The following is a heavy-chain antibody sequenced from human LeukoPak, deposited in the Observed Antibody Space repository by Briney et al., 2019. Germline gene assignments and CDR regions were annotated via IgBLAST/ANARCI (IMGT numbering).Heavy chain of an antibody. Sequence: LSLTCTVSGVSISSSSYYWGWVRQAPGKGLEWVSYISSSGSTIYYADSVKGRFTISRDDAKNSLYLQMNSLRAEDTAVYYCARERHYGGTVDYWGQGTLVTVSS. CDR2: ISSSGSTI. CDR3: ARERHYGGTVDY. V-gene: IGHV3-48*03. J-gene: IGHJ4*02. D-gene: IGHD4-23*01. CDR1: GVSISSSSYY.